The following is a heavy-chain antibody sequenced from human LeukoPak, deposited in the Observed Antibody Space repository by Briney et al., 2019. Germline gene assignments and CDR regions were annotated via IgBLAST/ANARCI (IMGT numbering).Heavy chain of an antibody. V-gene: IGHV3-23*01. Sequence: GGSLRLSCAASGFAFSRNDMSWVRQAPGKGLEGVSSIGGSGTRTYYAASVKGRFTISRDTSKNTLYLQMNSLRAEDAAVYYCAKYRGFGDSYDSWGQGTLSPSPQ. CDR2: IGGSGTRT. CDR1: GFAFSRND. D-gene: IGHD3-10*01. CDR3: AKYRGFGDSYDS. J-gene: IGHJ4*02.